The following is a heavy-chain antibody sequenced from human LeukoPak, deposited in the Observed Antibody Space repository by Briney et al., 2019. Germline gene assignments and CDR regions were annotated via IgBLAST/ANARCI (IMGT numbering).Heavy chain of an antibody. V-gene: IGHV4-4*07. J-gene: IGHJ5*02. CDR3: ARYCSGGSCPNVAFDP. D-gene: IGHD2-15*01. CDR1: GGSISSYY. CDR2: IYTSGST. Sequence: PSETLSLTCTVSGGSISSYYWSWIRQPAGKGLEWIGRIYTSGSTNYNPSLKSRVTMSVDTSKNQFSLQLNSVTPEDTAVYYCARYCSGGSCPNVAFDPWGQGTLVTVSS.